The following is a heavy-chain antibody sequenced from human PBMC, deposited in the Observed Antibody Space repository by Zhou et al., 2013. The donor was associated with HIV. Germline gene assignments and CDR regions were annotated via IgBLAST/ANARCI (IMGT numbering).Heavy chain of an antibody. CDR3: ARGNKYSSGWYFRGVIWLDP. D-gene: IGHD6-19*01. V-gene: IGHV1-8*01. Sequence: QVQLVQSGAEVKKPGASVKVSCKASGYSFTSYDINWVRQATGQGLEWMGWMNPNSGNTGYAQKFQGRVTMTRNTSISTAYMELSSLRSEDTAVYYCARGNKYSSGWYFRGVIWLDPWGRGNPRSPSPQ. CDR1: GYSFTSYD. J-gene: IGHJ5*02. CDR2: MNPNSGNT.